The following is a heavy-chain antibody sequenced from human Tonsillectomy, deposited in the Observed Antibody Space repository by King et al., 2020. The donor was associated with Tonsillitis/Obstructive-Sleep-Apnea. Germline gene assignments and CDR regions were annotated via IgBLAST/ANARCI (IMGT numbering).Heavy chain of an antibody. CDR3: ATTSPPLYDSSGYSDAFDI. J-gene: IGHJ3*02. V-gene: IGHV4-39*01. D-gene: IGHD3-22*01. CDR2: IYYSWST. Sequence: QLQESGPGLVKPSETLSLTCTVSGGSISSSSSYWGWIRQPPGKGLEWIGTIYYSWSTYYNPSLKSRVTISVDTSKDQFSLKLSSVTAADTAVYYCATTSPPLYDSSGYSDAFDIWGQGTMVTVSS. CDR1: GGSISSSSSY.